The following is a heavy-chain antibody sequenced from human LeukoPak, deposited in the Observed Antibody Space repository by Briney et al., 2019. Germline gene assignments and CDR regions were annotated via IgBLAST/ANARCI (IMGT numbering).Heavy chain of an antibody. J-gene: IGHJ3*02. Sequence: GESLKISCKGSGYSFTSYWIGWVRQMPGKGLEWMGIIYPGDPDTRYSPSFQGQVTISADKSISTAYLQWSSLKASDTVMYYCARPRPGYCSSTSCYAFDIWGQGTMVTVSS. D-gene: IGHD2-2*01. CDR3: ARPRPGYCSSTSCYAFDI. CDR2: IYPGDPDT. V-gene: IGHV5-51*01. CDR1: GYSFTSYW.